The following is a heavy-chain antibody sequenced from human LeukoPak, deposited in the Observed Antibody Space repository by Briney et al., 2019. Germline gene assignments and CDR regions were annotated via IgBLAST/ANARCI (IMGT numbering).Heavy chain of an antibody. V-gene: IGHV3-21*01. Sequence: PGGSLRLSCAASGFTFSGSAMHWVRQAPGKGLEWVSSISSSSSYIYYADSVKGRFTISRDNAKNSLYLQMNSLRVEDTAVYYCARSPARGWFDPWGQGTLVTVSS. CDR3: ARSPARGWFDP. J-gene: IGHJ5*02. D-gene: IGHD2-2*01. CDR2: ISSSSSYI. CDR1: GFTFSGSA.